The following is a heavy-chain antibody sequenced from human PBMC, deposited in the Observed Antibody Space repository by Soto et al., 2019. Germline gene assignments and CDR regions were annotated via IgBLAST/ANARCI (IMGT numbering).Heavy chain of an antibody. J-gene: IGHJ6*02. Sequence: QLQLQESGSGLVQPSQTLSLTCTASGGSISTYDYSWSWIRQPPGGGLECIGSVYHTGKTYFIPSLKSRVTMSLDKSKNQFSLNLTSVTAADTALYYCARERTIFGIAPGGGMDVWGQGTTVTVSS. V-gene: IGHV4-30-2*01. D-gene: IGHD3-3*01. CDR1: GGSISTYDYS. CDR2: VYHTGKT. CDR3: ARERTIFGIAPGGGMDV.